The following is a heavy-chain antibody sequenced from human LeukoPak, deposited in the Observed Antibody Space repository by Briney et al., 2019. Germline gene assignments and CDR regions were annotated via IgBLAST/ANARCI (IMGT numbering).Heavy chain of an antibody. CDR2: IYYSGST. D-gene: IGHD3/OR15-3a*01. CDR1: GGSISSYY. V-gene: IGHV4-59*01. CDR3: ARDSIIFEEMEYYYGMDV. Sequence: SETLSLTRTVSGGSISSYYWSWIRQPPGKGLEWIGYIYYSGSTNYNPSLKSRVTISVDTSKNQFSLKLSSVTAADTAVYYCARDSIIFEEMEYYYGMDVWGQGTTVTVSS. J-gene: IGHJ6*02.